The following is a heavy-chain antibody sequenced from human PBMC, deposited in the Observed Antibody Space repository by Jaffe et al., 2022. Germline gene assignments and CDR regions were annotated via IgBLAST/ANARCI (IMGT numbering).Heavy chain of an antibody. D-gene: IGHD3-16*01. Sequence: QVQLQQSGPGLVKPSQTLSLTCAISGDSVSSNSAAWNWIRQSPSRGLEWLGRTYYRSKWYNDYAVSVKSRITINPDTSKNQFSLQLNSVTPEDTAVYYCARDRGIMITFGGVIGDAFDIWGQGTMVTVSS. V-gene: IGHV6-1*01. CDR3: ARDRGIMITFGGVIGDAFDI. J-gene: IGHJ3*02. CDR2: TYYRSKWYN. CDR1: GDSVSSNSAA.